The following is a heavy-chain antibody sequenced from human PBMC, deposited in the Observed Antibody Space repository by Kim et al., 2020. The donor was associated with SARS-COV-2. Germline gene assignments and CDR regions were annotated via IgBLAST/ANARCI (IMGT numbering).Heavy chain of an antibody. V-gene: IGHV3-30*01. Sequence: FYADTVKGRFTISRDNSKNTLFLQMNSRRVEDTAVYYCARARGSSWYSDYWGQVALVTVSS. CDR3: ARARGSSWYSDY. D-gene: IGHD6-13*01. J-gene: IGHJ4*02.